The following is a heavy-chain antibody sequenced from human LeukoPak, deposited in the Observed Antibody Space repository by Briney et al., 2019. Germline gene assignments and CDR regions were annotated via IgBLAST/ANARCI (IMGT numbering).Heavy chain of an antibody. CDR1: GYSITSAYY. J-gene: IGHJ4*02. Sequence: SETLSLTCTVSGYSITSAYYWAWVRQPPRKGLEWIANIYHSGNTYYNPSLKSRVTISVDRTKNQFSLKLTSVTAADTAVYYCARFTTAGVYYFDYWGQGTLVTASS. CDR2: IYHSGNT. V-gene: IGHV4-38-2*02. CDR3: ARFTTAGVYYFDY. D-gene: IGHD2-8*02.